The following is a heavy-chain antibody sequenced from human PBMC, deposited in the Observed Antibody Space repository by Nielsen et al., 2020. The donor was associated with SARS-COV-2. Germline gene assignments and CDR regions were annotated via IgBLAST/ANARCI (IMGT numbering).Heavy chain of an antibody. J-gene: IGHJ6*02. D-gene: IGHD6-13*01. CDR3: AREGQQLPNYGMDV. V-gene: IGHV1-69*04. CDR1: GGTFSSYA. CDR2: IIPILGIA. Sequence: SVKVSCKASGGTFSSYAISWVRQAPGQGLEWMGRIIPILGIANYAQKFQGRVTITADKSTSTAYMELSSLRSEDTAVYYCAREGQQLPNYGMDVWGQGTTVTVSS.